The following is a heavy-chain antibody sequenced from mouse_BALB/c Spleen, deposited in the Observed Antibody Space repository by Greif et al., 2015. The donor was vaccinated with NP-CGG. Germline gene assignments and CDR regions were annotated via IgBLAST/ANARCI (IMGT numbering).Heavy chain of an antibody. V-gene: IGHV14-3*02. Sequence: EVKLMESGAELVKPGASVKLSCTASGFNIKDTYMHWVKQRPEQGLEWIGRIDPANGNTKYDPKFQGKATITADTSSNTAYLQLSSRTSEDTAVYYCARWDWYFDVWGAGTTVTVSS. CDR3: ARWDWYFDV. CDR1: GFNIKDTY. CDR2: IDPANGNT. J-gene: IGHJ1*01.